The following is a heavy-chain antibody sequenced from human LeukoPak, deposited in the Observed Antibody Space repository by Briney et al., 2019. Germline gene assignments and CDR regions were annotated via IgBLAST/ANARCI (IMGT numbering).Heavy chain of an antibody. CDR2: IRSKAYGGTT. CDR1: GFTFGDYA. V-gene: IGHV3-49*04. Sequence: GGSLRLSCTASGFTFGDYAMSWVRQAPGKGLEWVGFIRSKAYGGTTEYAASVKGRFTISRDDSKSIAYLQMNSLKTEDTAVYYCTRDPGINPGYCSSTSCYYDYCYGMDVWGKGTTVTVSS. CDR3: TRDPGINPGYCSSTSCYYDYCYGMDV. J-gene: IGHJ6*04. D-gene: IGHD2-2*03.